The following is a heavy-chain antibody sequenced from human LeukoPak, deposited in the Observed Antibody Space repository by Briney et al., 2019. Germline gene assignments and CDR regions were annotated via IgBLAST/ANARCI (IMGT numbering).Heavy chain of an antibody. Sequence: SETLSLTCTVSGGSISSYYWSWVRQPPGKGLEWIGYIYYSGSTNYNPSLKSRVTISVDTSKNQFSLKLTSVTAADTAVYYCARLGIGVVPSAMLGDYYFDYWGQGTLVTVSS. CDR3: ARLGIGVVPSAMLGDYYFDY. V-gene: IGHV4-59*08. CDR1: GGSISSYY. CDR2: IYYSGST. D-gene: IGHD2-2*01. J-gene: IGHJ4*02.